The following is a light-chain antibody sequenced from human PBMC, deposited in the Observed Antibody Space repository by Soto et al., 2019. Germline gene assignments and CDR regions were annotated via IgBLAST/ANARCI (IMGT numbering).Light chain of an antibody. Sequence: EIVLTQSPATLSLSPGERATLSCRASQSVSSNLAWYQQKPGQAPRLLIYGASTRATGIPAGFSGSGSGTEFTLTISSLQSEDFAVYYCQQYNNWPPTFGQGTKVDI. V-gene: IGKV3-15*01. CDR2: GAS. CDR1: QSVSSN. CDR3: QQYNNWPPT. J-gene: IGKJ1*01.